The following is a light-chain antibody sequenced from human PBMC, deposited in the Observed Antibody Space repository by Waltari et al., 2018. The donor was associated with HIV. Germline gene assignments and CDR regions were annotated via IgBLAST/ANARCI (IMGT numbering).Light chain of an antibody. CDR3: QSYDSNTRI. Sequence: FMLTQPRSVSESPGKTVTISCTRSSGSIGSNYVQWYQQRPGSSPTTVIYEDDQRPSGVPGRFSGSIDRSSNSASLTISGLMTEDEADYYCQSYDSNTRIFGTGTKFTVL. CDR1: SGSIGSNY. J-gene: IGLJ1*01. V-gene: IGLV6-57*01. CDR2: EDD.